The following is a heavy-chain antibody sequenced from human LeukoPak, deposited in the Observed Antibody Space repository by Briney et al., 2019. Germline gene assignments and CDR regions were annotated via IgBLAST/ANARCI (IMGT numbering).Heavy chain of an antibody. V-gene: IGHV3-9*01. CDR1: GFTFDDYA. Sequence: GGSLRLSCAASGFTFDDYAMHWVRQGPGKGLEWVSGISGNSGNIGYADSVKGRFTISRDNAKNSLYLQMNSLRAEDTALYYCAKGPDLSVTTYYFDYWGQGTLVSVSS. D-gene: IGHD4-17*01. CDR2: ISGNSGNI. CDR3: AKGPDLSVTTYYFDY. J-gene: IGHJ4*02.